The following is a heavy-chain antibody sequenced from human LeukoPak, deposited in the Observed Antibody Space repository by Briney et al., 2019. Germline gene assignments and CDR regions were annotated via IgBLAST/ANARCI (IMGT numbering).Heavy chain of an antibody. CDR3: ARVRLWFGDYRFDY. CDR2: IYYSGST. Sequence: SETLSLTCTVSGGSISSSSYYWDWIRQPPGKGLECIGSIYYSGSTYYNPSLKSRVTISVDTSKNQFSLKLSSVTAADTAVYYCARVRLWFGDYRFDYWGQGTLVTVSS. CDR1: GGSISSSSYY. V-gene: IGHV4-39*07. D-gene: IGHD3-10*01. J-gene: IGHJ4*02.